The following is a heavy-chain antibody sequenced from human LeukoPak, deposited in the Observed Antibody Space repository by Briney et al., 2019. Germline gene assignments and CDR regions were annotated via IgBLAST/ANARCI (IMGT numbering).Heavy chain of an antibody. J-gene: IGHJ4*02. CDR1: GFTFGGYL. D-gene: IGHD6-19*01. V-gene: IGHV3-49*03. CDR2: ISGGTT. CDR3: SRGSGWLSVY. Sequence: GGSLRLSCTASGFTFGGYLMSCFRQAPGKGLEWIGFISGGTTEYAASVKGRFTISRGDSTSIAYLQMNSLTTEDTAVYYCSRGSGWLSVYWGQGTLVTVSS.